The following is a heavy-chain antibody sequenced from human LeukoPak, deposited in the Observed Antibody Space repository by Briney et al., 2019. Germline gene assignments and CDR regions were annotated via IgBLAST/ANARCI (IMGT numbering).Heavy chain of an antibody. D-gene: IGHD3-22*01. V-gene: IGHV1-18*01. J-gene: IGHJ4*02. CDR2: ISAYNSNT. Sequence: ASVKVSCKASGYTFTSYGISWVRQAPGQGLEWMGWISAYNSNTNYAQKLQGRVTMTTDTSTSTAYMELRSLRSDDTAVYYCARDRSHKTYYYDSSGFERGDYWGQGTLVTVSS. CDR3: ARDRSHKTYYYDSSGFERGDY. CDR1: GYTFTSYG.